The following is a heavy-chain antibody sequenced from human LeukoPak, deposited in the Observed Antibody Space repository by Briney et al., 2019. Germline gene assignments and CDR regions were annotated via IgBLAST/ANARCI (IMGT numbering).Heavy chain of an antibody. J-gene: IGHJ4*02. CDR1: GYTFTGYY. CDR2: INPNSGGT. D-gene: IGHD1-20*01. V-gene: IGHV1-2*02. CDR3: ARDALYNWNYFNY. Sequence: ASVKVSCKASGYTFTGYYMHWVRQAPGQGLEWMGWINPNSGGTNYAQKFQGRVTMTRDTSISTAYMELSRLRSDDTAVYYCARDALYNWNYFNYWGQGTLVTVSS.